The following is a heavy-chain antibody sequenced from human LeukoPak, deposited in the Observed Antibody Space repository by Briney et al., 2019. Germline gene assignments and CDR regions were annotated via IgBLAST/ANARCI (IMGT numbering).Heavy chain of an antibody. CDR3: ARLPAASFKFDP. Sequence: SETLSLTCTVSGGSISSYYWSWIRQPPGKGLEWIGYIYTSGSTNYNPSLKSRVTISVDTSKNQFSLKLSSVTAADTAVYYCARLPAASFKFDPWGQGTLVTVSS. CDR1: GGSISSYY. D-gene: IGHD2-2*01. CDR2: IYTSGST. J-gene: IGHJ5*02. V-gene: IGHV4-4*09.